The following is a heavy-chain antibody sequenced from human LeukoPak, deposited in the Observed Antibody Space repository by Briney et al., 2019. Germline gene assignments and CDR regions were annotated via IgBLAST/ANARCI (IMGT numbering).Heavy chain of an antibody. CDR2: ISGSGGST. V-gene: IGHV3-23*01. D-gene: IGHD6-13*01. CDR1: GFTFSSYA. Sequence: PGGSLRLSCAASGFTFSSYAMSWVRQAPGKGLEWVSAISGSGGSTYYADPVKGRFTISRDNSKNTLYLQMNSLRAEDTAVYYCAKNGYSSSWYPDYWGQGTLVTVSS. J-gene: IGHJ4*02. CDR3: AKNGYSSSWYPDY.